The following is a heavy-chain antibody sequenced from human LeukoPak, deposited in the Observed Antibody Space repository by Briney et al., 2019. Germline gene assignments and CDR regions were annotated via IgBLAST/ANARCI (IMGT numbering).Heavy chain of an antibody. J-gene: IGHJ4*02. CDR3: ARAVNPDGSDH. Sequence: SETLSLTCAVYGGSFSGYYWSWIRQPPGQGLEWIGEINHGESTNYNPSLKTRVTISVDTSKTQFSLKLSSVTAAATAVYYCARAVNPDGSDHWGQGTLVTVSS. CDR1: GGSFSGYY. V-gene: IGHV4-34*01. CDR2: INHGEST.